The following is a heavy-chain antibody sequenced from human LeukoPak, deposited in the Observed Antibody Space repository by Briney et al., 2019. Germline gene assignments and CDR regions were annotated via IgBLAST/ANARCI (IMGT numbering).Heavy chain of an antibody. Sequence: GESLKISCKGSGYSFTSYWIGWVRQMPGKGLEWMGIIYPGDSDTRYSPSFQGQVTISADKSISTAYLQWSSLKASDTAMYYCARAGRYCSGGSCYSPHAFDIWGQGTMVTVSS. CDR3: ARAGRYCSGGSCYSPHAFDI. CDR2: IYPGDSDT. CDR1: GYSFTSYW. J-gene: IGHJ3*02. D-gene: IGHD2-15*01. V-gene: IGHV5-51*01.